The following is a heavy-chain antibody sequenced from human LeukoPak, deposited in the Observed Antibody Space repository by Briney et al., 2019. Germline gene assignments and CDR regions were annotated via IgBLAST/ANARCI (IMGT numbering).Heavy chain of an antibody. Sequence: PGGSLRLSCVTSGFMFSAYAMSWVRQAPGKGLEWVSIISGSGERTYYTDSVKGRFTVSRDNSKNTLYLQMKSLRAEDMAVYYCVSQSYSGSDNYYFHYWGQGTLVAVSS. CDR3: VSQSYSGSDNYYFHY. CDR2: ISGSGERT. V-gene: IGHV3-23*01. CDR1: GFMFSAYA. D-gene: IGHD1-26*01. J-gene: IGHJ4*02.